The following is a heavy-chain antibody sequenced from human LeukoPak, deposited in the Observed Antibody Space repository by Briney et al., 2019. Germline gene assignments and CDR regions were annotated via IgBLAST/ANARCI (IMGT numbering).Heavy chain of an antibody. CDR1: GGSISSYF. CDR2: IYYSGST. CDR3: ARVRGGDLDY. J-gene: IGHJ4*02. V-gene: IGHV4-59*08. D-gene: IGHD3-16*01. Sequence: SETLSLTCTVSGGSISSYFWSWIRQPPGKGLEWIGYIYYSGSTNYNPSLKSRVTISVDTSKNQLSLKLSSVTAADTAVYYCARVRGGDLDYWGQGTLVTVSS.